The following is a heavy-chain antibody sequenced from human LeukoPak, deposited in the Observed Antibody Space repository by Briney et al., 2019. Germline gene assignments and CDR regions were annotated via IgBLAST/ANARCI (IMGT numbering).Heavy chain of an antibody. D-gene: IGHD6-19*01. CDR1: GGSISSGGYY. V-gene: IGHV4-30-2*01. CDR3: ARGPQWLADY. J-gene: IGHJ4*02. CDR2: IYHSGST. Sequence: SQTLSLTCTVSGGSISSGGYYWSWIRQPPGKGLEWIGYIYHSGSTYYNPSLKSRVTISVDRSKNQFSLKLSSVTAADTAVYYCARGPQWLADYWGQGTLVTASS.